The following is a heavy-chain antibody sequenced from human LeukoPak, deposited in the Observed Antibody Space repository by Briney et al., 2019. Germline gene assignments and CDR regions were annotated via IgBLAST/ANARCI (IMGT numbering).Heavy chain of an antibody. J-gene: IGHJ4*02. D-gene: IGHD3-22*01. CDR3: ARQGSLGTSGYYY. Sequence: SETLSLTCTVSGGSISSSSYYWGWIRQPPGKGLEWIASMYYRGSTYYNPSLKSRVTISVDTSKNQFSLKLSSVTAADTAVYYCARQGSLGTSGYYYWGQGTLVTVSS. CDR2: MYYRGST. V-gene: IGHV4-39*01. CDR1: GGSISSSSYY.